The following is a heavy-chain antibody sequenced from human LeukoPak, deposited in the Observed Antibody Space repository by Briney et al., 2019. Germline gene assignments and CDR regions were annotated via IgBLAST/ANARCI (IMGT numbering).Heavy chain of an antibody. J-gene: IGHJ4*02. D-gene: IGHD2-2*01. CDR2: IYYSGST. V-gene: IGHV4-38-2*02. CDR1: GYSISSGYY. CDR3: ARGRYQLHY. Sequence: SETLSLTCTVSGYSISSGYYWGWIRQPPGKGLEWIGSIYYSGSTYYNPSLKSRVTISVDTSKNQFSLKLSSVTAADTAVYYCARGRYQLHYWGQGTLVTVSS.